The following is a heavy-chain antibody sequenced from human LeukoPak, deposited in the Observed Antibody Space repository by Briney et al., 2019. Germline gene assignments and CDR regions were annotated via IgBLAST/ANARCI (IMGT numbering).Heavy chain of an antibody. CDR1: GYSIRTGYY. V-gene: IGHV4-38-2*01. CDR2: VYHSGST. D-gene: IGHD6-25*01. Sequence: SETLSLTCDVSGYSIRTGYYWGWVRQPPGQDLEWIGSVYHSGSTYYNPSLQSRVNILVDTSKNQFSLSLTSVTAADTAVYYCARSYCSVGAFHIWGQGTMVTVSS. CDR3: ARSYCSVGAFHI. J-gene: IGHJ3*02.